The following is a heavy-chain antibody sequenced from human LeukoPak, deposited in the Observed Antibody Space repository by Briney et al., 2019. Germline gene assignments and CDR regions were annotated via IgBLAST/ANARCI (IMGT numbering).Heavy chain of an antibody. V-gene: IGHV3-20*04. J-gene: IGHJ4*02. CDR2: INWNGGST. CDR1: GFTFDDYG. D-gene: IGHD5-12*01. CDR3: ARDRGYSGYENSYFDY. Sequence: PGGSLRLSCAASGFTFDDYGMSWVRQAPGKGLEWVSGINWNGGSTGYADSVKGRFTISRDNAKNSLYLQMNSLRAEDTALYYCARDRGYSGYENSYFDYWGQGTLVTVSS.